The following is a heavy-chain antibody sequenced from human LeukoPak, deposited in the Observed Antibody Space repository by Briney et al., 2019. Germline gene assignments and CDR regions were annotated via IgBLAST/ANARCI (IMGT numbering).Heavy chain of an antibody. CDR2: IKTKTEGGTT. J-gene: IGHJ4*02. CDR1: GISFSNDW. CDR3: ITDLHR. Sequence: GGSLRLSCADSGISFSNDWLHWVRQAPGKGLEWVGLIKTKTEGGTTDYAAPVKGRFTISRDDSKNTLYLQMNSLKTEDTAVYYCITDLHRWGLGTLVIVSS. V-gene: IGHV3-15*01.